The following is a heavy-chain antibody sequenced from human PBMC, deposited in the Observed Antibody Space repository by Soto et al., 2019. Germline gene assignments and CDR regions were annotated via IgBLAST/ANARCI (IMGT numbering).Heavy chain of an antibody. Sequence: EVQLLDSGGGLVQPAGSLRLSCAASGFTFSIYTMSWFRQAPGKGLEWVSSIYGNGRSTFYSASVTGRFTISRDNSGNTVYLQMSSLRAEDTAIYYCAKDFAPDSRWYIDYWGQGSLVTVSS. CDR1: GFTFSIYT. V-gene: IGHV3-23*01. CDR3: AKDFAPDSRWYIDY. CDR2: IYGNGRST. J-gene: IGHJ4*02. D-gene: IGHD2-15*01.